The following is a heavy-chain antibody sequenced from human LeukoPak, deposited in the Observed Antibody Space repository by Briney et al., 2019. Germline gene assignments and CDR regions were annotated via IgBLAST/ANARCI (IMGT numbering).Heavy chain of an antibody. D-gene: IGHD3-10*01. V-gene: IGHV4-34*01. J-gene: IGHJ6*03. Sequence: PSETLSLTCAVYGGSFSGYYWSWIRQPPGKGLEWIGEINHSGSTNYNPSLKSRVTISVDTSKNQFSLKLSSVTAADTAVYYCARGPRRVYYGSGSYPSYYMDVWGKGTTVTVSS. CDR2: INHSGST. CDR1: GGSFSGYY. CDR3: ARGPRRVYYGSGSYPSYYMDV.